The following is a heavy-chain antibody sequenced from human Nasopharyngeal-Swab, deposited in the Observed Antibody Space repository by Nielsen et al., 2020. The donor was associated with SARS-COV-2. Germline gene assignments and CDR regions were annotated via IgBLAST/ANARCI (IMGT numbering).Heavy chain of an antibody. CDR1: GGSISGNNYF. D-gene: IGHD6-13*01. CDR3: ARLSGSSWYVEYFQH. V-gene: IGHV4-39*01. Sequence: SETLSLTCTVSGGSISGNNYFWGWIRQPPGKGLEWIGSIYYSGSTYYNPSLKSRVTISVDTSKNQFSLKLSSVTAADTAVYYCARLSGSSWYVEYFQHWGQGTLVTVSS. CDR2: IYYSGST. J-gene: IGHJ1*01.